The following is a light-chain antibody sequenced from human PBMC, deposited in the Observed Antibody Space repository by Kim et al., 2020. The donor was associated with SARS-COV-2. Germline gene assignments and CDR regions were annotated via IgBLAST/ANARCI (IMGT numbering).Light chain of an antibody. Sequence: ALGQTVRITCQGDSLRSYYAIWYQQKPGQAPVLVIYGKNNRPSGIPDRFSGSSSGNTASLTITGAQAEDEADYYCNSRDSSGNYWVVGGGTKLTVL. J-gene: IGLJ3*02. V-gene: IGLV3-19*01. CDR3: NSRDSSGNYWV. CDR2: GKN. CDR1: SLRSYY.